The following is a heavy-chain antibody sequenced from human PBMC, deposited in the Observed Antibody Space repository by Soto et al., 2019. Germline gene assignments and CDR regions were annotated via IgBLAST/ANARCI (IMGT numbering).Heavy chain of an antibody. Sequence: QVHLQESGPGLVAPSGTLSLTCTLSGGSVRAPDWWNWVRQSPDKGLEWIAEVHISGHSNYNPSLRSRVSVSIDSSKNQFYLRLSSVTAADTAVYYCARQIYYDRSEVDWFDPWGQGTLVTVSS. D-gene: IGHD3-22*01. V-gene: IGHV4-4*02. CDR1: GGSVRAPDW. CDR3: ARQIYYDRSEVDWFDP. J-gene: IGHJ5*02. CDR2: VHISGHS.